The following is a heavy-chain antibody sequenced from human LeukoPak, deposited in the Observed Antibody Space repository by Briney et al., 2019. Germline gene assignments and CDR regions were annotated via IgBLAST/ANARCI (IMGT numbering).Heavy chain of an antibody. J-gene: IGHJ4*02. V-gene: IGHV1-69*13. CDR2: IIPIFGTA. D-gene: IGHD5-18*01. CDR1: GGTFISYA. CDR3: ARGARVDTAMADLDY. Sequence: SVKVSCKASGGTFISYAISWVRQAPGQGLEWMGGIIPIFGTANYAQKFQGRVTITADESTSTAYMELSSLRSEDTAVYYCARGARVDTAMADLDYWGQGSLVTVSS.